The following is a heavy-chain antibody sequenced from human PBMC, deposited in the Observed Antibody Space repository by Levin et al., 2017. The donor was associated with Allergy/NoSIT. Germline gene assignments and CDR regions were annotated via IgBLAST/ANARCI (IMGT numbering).Heavy chain of an antibody. Sequence: LSLTCAASGFTFSSYAMHWVRQAPGKGLEWVAVISYDGSNKYYADSVKGRFTISRDNSKNTLYLQMNSLRAEDTAVYYCARGGITMVRGVIKATNYYYYGMDVWGQGTTVTVSS. CDR1: GFTFSSYA. J-gene: IGHJ6*02. CDR3: ARGGITMVRGVIKATNYYYYGMDV. CDR2: ISYDGSNK. D-gene: IGHD3-10*01. V-gene: IGHV3-30*04.